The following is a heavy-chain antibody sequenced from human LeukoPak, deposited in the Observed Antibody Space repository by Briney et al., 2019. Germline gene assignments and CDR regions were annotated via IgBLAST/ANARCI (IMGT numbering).Heavy chain of an antibody. CDR3: ARVGGKRNPNFDY. J-gene: IGHJ4*02. V-gene: IGHV1-2*02. CDR2: INPNSGGT. Sequence: GASVKVSCKASGYTFTGYYMHWVRQAPGQGLEWMGWINPNSGGTDYAQKFQGRVTMTRDTSISTAYMELSSLRSEDTAVYYCARVGGKRNPNFDYWGQGTLVTVSS. CDR1: GYTFTGYY.